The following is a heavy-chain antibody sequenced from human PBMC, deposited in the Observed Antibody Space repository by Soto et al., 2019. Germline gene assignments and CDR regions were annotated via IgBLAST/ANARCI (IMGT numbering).Heavy chain of an antibody. CDR3: ASNIAAAGLFDP. V-gene: IGHV4-61*01. Sequence: ETLSLTCTVSGGSVSSGSYYWSWIRQPPGKGLEWIGYIYYSGSTNYNPSLKSRVTISVDTSKNQFSLKLSSVTAADTAVYYCASNIAAAGLFDPWGQGTLVTVS. CDR1: GGSVSSGSYY. CDR2: IYYSGST. J-gene: IGHJ5*02. D-gene: IGHD6-13*01.